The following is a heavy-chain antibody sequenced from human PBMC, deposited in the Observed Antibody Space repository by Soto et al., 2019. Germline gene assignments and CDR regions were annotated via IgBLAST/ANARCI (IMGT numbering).Heavy chain of an antibody. D-gene: IGHD3-3*01. V-gene: IGHV1-69*13. Sequence: SVKVSCKASGGIFSRYAISWVRQAPGQGLEWMGGIIPIFGTANYAQKFQGRVTITADESTSTAYMERSSPRSEDTAVYYCATTRITIFGVVAPGHYYYGMDFWGQGTTVTVSS. CDR2: IIPIFGTA. J-gene: IGHJ6*02. CDR3: ATTRITIFGVVAPGHYYYGMDF. CDR1: GGIFSRYA.